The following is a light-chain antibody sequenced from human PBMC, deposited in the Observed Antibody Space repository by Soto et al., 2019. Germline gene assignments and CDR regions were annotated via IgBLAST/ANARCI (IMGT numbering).Light chain of an antibody. CDR1: QDVRKY. Sequence: DIQMTQSPSSLSASVGDRVTITCYASQDVRKYLSWYQQKARKAPKLLIYDASNLETGVPSRFSVSGSGTDFTFTISSLQHEDIATYYCQQRHNLPHTFGPGTKVDIK. CDR3: QQRHNLPHT. V-gene: IGKV1-33*01. CDR2: DAS. J-gene: IGKJ3*01.